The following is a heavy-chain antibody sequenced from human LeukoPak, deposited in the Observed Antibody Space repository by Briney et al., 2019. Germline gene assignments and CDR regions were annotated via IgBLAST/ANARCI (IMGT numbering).Heavy chain of an antibody. D-gene: IGHD4-17*01. CDR2: ISYDAGDI. Sequence: GGSLRLSCAASGFTFSNYVMHWVRQAPGKGLEWVAVISYDAGDIYYADSVKGRFTISRDNSKNTLFVQMNSLRAEDTAVYYCAKDYGDYGYIRWYFDLWGRGTLVTVSS. CDR3: AKDYGDYGYIRWYFDL. J-gene: IGHJ2*01. CDR1: GFTFSNYV. V-gene: IGHV3-30*18.